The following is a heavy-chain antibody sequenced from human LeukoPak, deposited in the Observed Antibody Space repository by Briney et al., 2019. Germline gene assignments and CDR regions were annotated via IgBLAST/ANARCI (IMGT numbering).Heavy chain of an antibody. CDR1: GGTFSSYA. V-gene: IGHV1-69*05. CDR2: IIPIFGTA. Sequence: SVKVSCKASGGTFSSYAISWVRQAPGQGLEWMGGIIPIFGTANYAQKFQGRVTITTDESTSTAYMELSSPRSEDTAVYYCAARFGEYRRGSFDYWGQGTLVTVSS. D-gene: IGHD3-10*01. CDR3: AARFGEYRRGSFDY. J-gene: IGHJ4*02.